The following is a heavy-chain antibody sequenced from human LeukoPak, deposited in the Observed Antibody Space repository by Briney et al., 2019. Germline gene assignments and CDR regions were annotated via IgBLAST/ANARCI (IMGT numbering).Heavy chain of an antibody. CDR1: GGSFSNYY. CDR3: ARDQLGDAVDI. CDR2: IFYSGDT. D-gene: IGHD3-16*01. V-gene: IGHV4-59*01. J-gene: IGHJ3*02. Sequence: SETLSLTCTVSGGSFSNYYWTWIRQSPGRGLEWIGYIFYSGDTNYNPSLKSRVTMSLDTSKNQFSLRLNSVTAADTAVYYCARDQLGDAVDIWGQGTMVTVSS.